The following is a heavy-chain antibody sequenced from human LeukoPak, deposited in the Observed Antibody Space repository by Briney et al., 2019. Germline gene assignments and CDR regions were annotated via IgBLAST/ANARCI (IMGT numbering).Heavy chain of an antibody. CDR3: ARYRLTTVTTHYDY. J-gene: IGHJ4*02. Sequence: PSETLSLTCTVSGGSISSGDYYWSWIRQPPGKGLEWIGYIYYSGSTYYNPSLKSRVTISVDTSKNQFSLKLSSVTAADTAVYYCARYRLTTVTTHYDYWGQGTLVTVSS. CDR2: IYYSGST. CDR1: GGSISSGDYY. D-gene: IGHD4-17*01. V-gene: IGHV4-30-4*01.